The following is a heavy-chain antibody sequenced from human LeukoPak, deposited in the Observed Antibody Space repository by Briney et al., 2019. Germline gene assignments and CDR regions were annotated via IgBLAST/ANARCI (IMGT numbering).Heavy chain of an antibody. CDR3: ARVRVGYDFWSGYYEEYYYYGMDV. J-gene: IGHJ6*02. Sequence: ASVKVSCKASGYTFTSYAMNWVRQAPGQGLEWMGWINTNTGNPTYAQGFTGRFVFSLDTSVSTAYLQISSLKAEDTAVYYCARVRVGYDFWSGYYEEYYYYGMDVWGQGTTVTVSS. CDR1: GYTFTSYA. D-gene: IGHD3-3*01. V-gene: IGHV7-4-1*02. CDR2: INTNTGNP.